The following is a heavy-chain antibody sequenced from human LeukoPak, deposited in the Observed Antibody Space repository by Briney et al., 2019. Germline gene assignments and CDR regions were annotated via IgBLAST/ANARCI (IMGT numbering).Heavy chain of an antibody. D-gene: IGHD2-15*01. J-gene: IGHJ4*02. CDR2: ITWNSDTI. CDR3: AKVRSAVVAAATNY. V-gene: IGHV3-9*01. Sequence: GGSLRLSCAASGFTFDDHAMYWVRQASGKGPEWVAGITWNSDTIDYADSVKGRFTISRDNAKKSLYLQMNSLRAEGTAIYYCAKVRSAVVAAATNYWGQGTLVTVSS. CDR1: GFTFDDHA.